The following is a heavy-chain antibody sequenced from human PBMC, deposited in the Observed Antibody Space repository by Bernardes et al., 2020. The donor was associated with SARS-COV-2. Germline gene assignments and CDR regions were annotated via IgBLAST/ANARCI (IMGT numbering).Heavy chain of an antibody. CDR2: IYHSGST. V-gene: IGHV4-4*02. Sequence: SETLSLTCAVSGGSICSSNWGRWVRQPPGKGLEWIGDIYHSGSTNYNPSLKSRVTITVDKSKNQFSLKLSSVTAADTAVYYCAGDRYYYDSSGYPRGAFDIWGQGAMVTVSS. J-gene: IGHJ3*02. D-gene: IGHD3-22*01. CDR3: AGDRYYYDSSGYPRGAFDI. CDR1: GGSICSSNW.